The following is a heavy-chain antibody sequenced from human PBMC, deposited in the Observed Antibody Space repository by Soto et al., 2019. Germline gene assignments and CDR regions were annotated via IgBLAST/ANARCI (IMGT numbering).Heavy chain of an antibody. Sequence: SSETLSLTCTVSGGSISSSSYYWGWIRQPPGKGLEWIGSIYYSGSTYYNPSLKSRVTISVDTSKNQFSLKLSSVTAADTAVYYCARHHCSGGSCYDMNYGMDVWGQGTTVT. V-gene: IGHV4-39*01. J-gene: IGHJ6*02. CDR2: IYYSGST. CDR1: GGSISSSSYY. D-gene: IGHD2-15*01. CDR3: ARHHCSGGSCYDMNYGMDV.